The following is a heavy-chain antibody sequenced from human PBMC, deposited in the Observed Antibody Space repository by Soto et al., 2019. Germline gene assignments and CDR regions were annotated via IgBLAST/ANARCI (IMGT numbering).Heavy chain of an antibody. D-gene: IGHD6-19*01. CDR3: ARGGGPLWLATLFFDS. CDR1: GFSFRSYA. V-gene: IGHV3-23*01. Sequence: DVQLLESGGGLEQPGGSLRLSCAVSGFSFRSYAMSWVRQAPGKGLEWVSVISDGGDTSYYADSVKGRFTIFRDNSKNTVHLEMNSLRGEDTAIYYCARGGGPLWLATLFFDSWGRGTLVTVSS. CDR2: ISDGGDTS. J-gene: IGHJ4*02.